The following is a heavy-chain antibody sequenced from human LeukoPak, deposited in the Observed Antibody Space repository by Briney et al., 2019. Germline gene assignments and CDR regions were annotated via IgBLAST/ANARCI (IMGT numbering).Heavy chain of an antibody. Sequence: GGSLRLSCAASGFTFDDYGMSWVRQAPGKGLEWVSGINWNGGSTVYADSVKGRFTISRDNSKNTLYLQMNSLRAEDTAVYYCARGTGIRTYFDYWGQGTLVTVSS. CDR3: ARGTGIRTYFDY. J-gene: IGHJ4*02. V-gene: IGHV3-20*04. D-gene: IGHD1-1*01. CDR1: GFTFDDYG. CDR2: INWNGGST.